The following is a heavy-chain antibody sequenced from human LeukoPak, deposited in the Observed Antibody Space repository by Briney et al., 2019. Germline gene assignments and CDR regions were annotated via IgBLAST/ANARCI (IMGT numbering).Heavy chain of an antibody. V-gene: IGHV1-8*01. J-gene: IGHJ5*02. CDR1: GYTFTSYD. CDR3: ARGRLYYYGSGSYKVDP. CDR2: MNPNSGNT. Sequence: ASVKVSCKASGYTFTSYDINWVRQATGQGLEWMGWMNPNSGNTGYAQKFQGRVTMTRNTSISTAYMELSSLRSEDTAVYYCARGRLYYYGSGSYKVDPWGQGTLVTVRS. D-gene: IGHD3-10*01.